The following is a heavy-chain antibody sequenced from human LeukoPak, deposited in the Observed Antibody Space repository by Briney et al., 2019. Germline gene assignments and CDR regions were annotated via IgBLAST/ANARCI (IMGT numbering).Heavy chain of an antibody. D-gene: IGHD6-19*01. Sequence: GGSLRLSCAASGFTFSDYYMSWIRQAPGRGLEWISYISNSGTTRYYADSVKGRFTISRDNAKNSLYLQMNSLRAEDTAVYYCARDQTGITVAATGWFDPWGQGTLVTVSS. CDR1: GFTFSDYY. J-gene: IGHJ5*02. CDR2: ISNSGTTR. V-gene: IGHV3-11*04. CDR3: ARDQTGITVAATGWFDP.